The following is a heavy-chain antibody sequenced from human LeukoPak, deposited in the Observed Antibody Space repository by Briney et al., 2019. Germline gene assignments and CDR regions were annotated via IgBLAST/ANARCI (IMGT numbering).Heavy chain of an antibody. D-gene: IGHD2-2*01. Sequence: SETLSLTCAVYGGSFSGYYWSWIRQPPGKGLEWIGEINHSGSTNYNPSLKSRVTISVDTSKNQFSLKLSSVTAADTAVYYCARGRGYCSSTSCYEAGYGMGVWGQGTTVTVSS. V-gene: IGHV4-34*01. CDR2: INHSGST. CDR1: GGSFSGYY. J-gene: IGHJ6*02. CDR3: ARGRGYCSSTSCYEAGYGMGV.